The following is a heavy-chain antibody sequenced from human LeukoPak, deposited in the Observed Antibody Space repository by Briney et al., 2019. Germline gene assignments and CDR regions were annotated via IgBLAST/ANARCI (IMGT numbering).Heavy chain of an antibody. V-gene: IGHV3-23*01. Sequence: GGSLRLSCAASGFTFSTYNMSWVRQAPGKGLEWVSAISGSGGSTYCADSVKGRFTISRDNSKNTLYLQMNSLRAEDTAVYYCALSGYYGYDAFDIWGQGTMVTVSS. D-gene: IGHD3-22*01. J-gene: IGHJ3*02. CDR3: ALSGYYGYDAFDI. CDR2: ISGSGGST. CDR1: GFTFSTYN.